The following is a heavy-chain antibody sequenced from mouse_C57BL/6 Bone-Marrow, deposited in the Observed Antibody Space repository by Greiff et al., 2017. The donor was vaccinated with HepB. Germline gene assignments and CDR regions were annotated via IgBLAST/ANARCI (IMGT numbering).Heavy chain of an antibody. V-gene: IGHV1-31*01. CDR2: VCPENGVS. D-gene: IGHD1-1*01. CDR3: GRMGTYSCGSGYDFEV. Sequence: VQLQQPGPELVKPGASVKISCKASGYSFTGYYMHWVRQSPGHILDWIGYVCPENGVSTYNQKFKGKATLTVDKSSSTAYMELRSLTSEDSAVDYCGRMGTYSCGSGYDFEVWGTGTTVTVA. CDR1: GYSFTGYY. J-gene: IGHJ1*03.